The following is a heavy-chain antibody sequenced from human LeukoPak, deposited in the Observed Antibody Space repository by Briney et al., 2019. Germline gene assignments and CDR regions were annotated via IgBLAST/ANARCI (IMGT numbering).Heavy chain of an antibody. CDR1: GGSISSYY. D-gene: IGHD2-8*01. V-gene: IGHV4-59*08. Sequence: SETLSLTCTVSGGSISSYYWTWIRQPPGKGLEWVGYINYSGNTNHNPSLTSRVIISVDMSKSQFSLKLSSVTAADTAVYYCACLSSNGRRAFDIWGQGTMVTVSS. CDR2: INYSGNT. J-gene: IGHJ3*02. CDR3: ACLSSNGRRAFDI.